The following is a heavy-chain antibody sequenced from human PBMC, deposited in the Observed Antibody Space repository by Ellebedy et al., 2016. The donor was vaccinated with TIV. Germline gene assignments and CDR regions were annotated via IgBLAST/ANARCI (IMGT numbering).Heavy chain of an antibody. CDR3: AKLAVGRPGY. D-gene: IGHD1-1*01. J-gene: IGHJ4*02. CDR2: ISDSGDRS. Sequence: PGGSLRLSCAAPGFSFSSHGMTWVRQAPGRGLEWVSSISDSGDRSYYADSVKGRFTISRDNSKNTLYLQMNGLRVEDTAVYYCAKLAVGRPGYWGQGTLVTVSP. V-gene: IGHV3-23*01. CDR1: GFSFSSHG.